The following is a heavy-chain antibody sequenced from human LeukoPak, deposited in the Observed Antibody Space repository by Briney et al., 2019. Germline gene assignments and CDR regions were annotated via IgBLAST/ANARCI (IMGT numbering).Heavy chain of an antibody. Sequence: PSETLSLTCAVYGGSFSGYYWSWIRQPPGKGLEWIGEINHSGSTNYNPSLKSRVTISVDTSKTQFSLKLSSVTAAATAVYYCARTSSGWRIRFDYWGQGTLVTVSS. D-gene: IGHD6-19*01. CDR3: ARTSSGWRIRFDY. J-gene: IGHJ4*02. CDR2: INHSGST. CDR1: GGSFSGYY. V-gene: IGHV4-34*01.